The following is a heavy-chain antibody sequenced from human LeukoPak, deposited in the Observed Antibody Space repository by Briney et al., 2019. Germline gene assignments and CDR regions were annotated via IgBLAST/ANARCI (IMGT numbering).Heavy chain of an antibody. CDR1: GFTFSDYY. V-gene: IGHV3-11*01. CDR2: LSSSGSSI. Sequence: PGGSLRLSRAASGFTFSDYYMSWVRQAPGMGLEWVSYLSSSGSSIYYADSVKGRFTISRDNAKNSLYLQMNSLRAEDTAVYYCARGFRTLDYWGQGTLVTVSS. J-gene: IGHJ4*02. D-gene: IGHD2-21*01. CDR3: ARGFRTLDY.